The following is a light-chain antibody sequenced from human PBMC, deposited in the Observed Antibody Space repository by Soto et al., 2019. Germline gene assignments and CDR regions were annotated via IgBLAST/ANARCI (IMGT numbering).Light chain of an antibody. J-gene: IGLJ1*01. Sequence: QSVLTQSPSASGTPGQRVTISCSGSASTIGRNYVYWYQQLPGTAPKLLIYRNSQRPSGVPDRFSGSKSGTSACLAISGLRSEDEADYYCAAWDDNLSGLYVFGAGTKLTVL. CDR2: RNS. V-gene: IGLV1-47*01. CDR1: ASTIGRNY. CDR3: AAWDDNLSGLYV.